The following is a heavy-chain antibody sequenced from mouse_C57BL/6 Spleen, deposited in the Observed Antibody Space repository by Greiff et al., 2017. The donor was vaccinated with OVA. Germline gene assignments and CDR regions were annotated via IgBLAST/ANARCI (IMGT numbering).Heavy chain of an antibody. CDR3: ARDYGSSPDY. V-gene: IGHV1-69*01. CDR1: GYTFTSYW. J-gene: IGHJ4*01. CDR2: IAPSDSYT. D-gene: IGHD1-1*01. Sequence: VQLQQPGAELVMPGASVKLSCKASGYTFTSYWMHWVKQRPGHGLEWIGEIAPSDSYTNYNQKFKGKSTLTVDKSSSTAYMQRSSLTSEDSAVYDCARDYGSSPDYWGQGTSVTVSS.